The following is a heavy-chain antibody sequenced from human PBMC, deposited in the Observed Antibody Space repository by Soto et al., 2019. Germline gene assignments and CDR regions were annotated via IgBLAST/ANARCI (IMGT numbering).Heavy chain of an antibody. J-gene: IGHJ6*02. V-gene: IGHV3-74*01. CDR3: ARDRSTVNDRTYSAYYYYYGMDV. D-gene: IGHD4-17*01. CDR2: INSDGSST. Sequence: HPGGSLRLSCAASGFTFSSYWMHWVRQAPGKGLVWVSRINSDGSSTSYADSVKGRFTISRDNAKNTLYLQMNSLRAEDTAVYYCARDRSTVNDRTYSAYYYYYGMDVWGQGTTVTVSS. CDR1: GFTFSSYW.